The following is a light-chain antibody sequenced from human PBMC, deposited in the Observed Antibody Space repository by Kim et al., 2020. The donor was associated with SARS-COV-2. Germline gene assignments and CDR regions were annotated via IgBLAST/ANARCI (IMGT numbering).Light chain of an antibody. Sequence: SPGERATLSCRASQSVSSYLAWYQQKPGQAPRLLIYDASNKATGIPARFSGSGSGTDFTLTISSLEPEDFAVYYCQQRVHWPPITFGQGTRLEIK. CDR1: QSVSSY. V-gene: IGKV3-11*01. CDR3: QQRVHWPPIT. J-gene: IGKJ5*01. CDR2: DAS.